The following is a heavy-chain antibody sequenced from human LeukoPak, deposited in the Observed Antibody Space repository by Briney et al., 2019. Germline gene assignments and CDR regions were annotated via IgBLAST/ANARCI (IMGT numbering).Heavy chain of an antibody. CDR3: ARTIFGVVNSVAFDI. Sequence: SQTLSLTCTVSGGSTSSGDYYWSWIRQPPGKGLEWIGYIYYSGSTYYNPSLKGRVTISVDTSKNQFSLKLSSVTAADTAVYYCARTIFGVVNSVAFDIWGQGTMVTVSS. J-gene: IGHJ3*02. V-gene: IGHV4-30-4*08. CDR2: IYYSGST. CDR1: GGSTSSGDYY. D-gene: IGHD3-3*01.